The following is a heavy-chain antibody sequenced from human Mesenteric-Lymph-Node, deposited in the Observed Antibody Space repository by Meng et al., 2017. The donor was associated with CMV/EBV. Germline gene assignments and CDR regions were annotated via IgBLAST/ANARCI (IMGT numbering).Heavy chain of an antibody. J-gene: IGHJ3*02. CDR1: GYTFTTYG. CDR2: VSAYNGNT. Sequence: ASVKVSCKASGYTFTTYGISWVRQAPGQGLEWMGWVSAYNGNTKYAQKLQGRVTMTTDTSTTTAYMELRSLRSDDTAVYYCARYRLYFGADAFDIWGQGTMVTVSS. V-gene: IGHV1-18*01. D-gene: IGHD4/OR15-4a*01. CDR3: ARYRLYFGADAFDI.